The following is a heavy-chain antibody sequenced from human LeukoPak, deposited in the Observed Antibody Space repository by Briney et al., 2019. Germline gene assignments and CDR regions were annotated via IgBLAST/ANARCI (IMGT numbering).Heavy chain of an antibody. V-gene: IGHV1-3*01. J-gene: IGHJ3*02. CDR2: INAGNGNT. CDR1: GFTFTTYA. Sequence: ASVKVSCKASGFTFTTYAIRWMRQAPGQRLEWMGWINAGNGNTKYSQKFQGRVTITRDTSASTAYMELSSLRSEDTAVYYCARADSGLDAFDIWGQGTMVTVSS. D-gene: IGHD1-26*01. CDR3: ARADSGLDAFDI.